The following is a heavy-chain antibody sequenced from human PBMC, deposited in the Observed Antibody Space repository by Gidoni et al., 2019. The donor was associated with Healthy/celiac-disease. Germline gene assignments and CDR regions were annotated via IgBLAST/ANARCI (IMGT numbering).Heavy chain of an antibody. D-gene: IGHD3-16*01. J-gene: IGHJ4*02. V-gene: IGHV1-69*06. Sequence: QVQLVQSGAEGKKPESSVKVSCKASGGTFSSYAISWGRQAPGQGLEWMGGIIPIFGTATSAQQFQGRVPITADKSTRTAYMELSSLRSEDTAVYYCARLTPAGLNDYWGQGTLVTVSS. CDR2: IIPIFGTA. CDR1: GGTFSSYA. CDR3: ARLTPAGLNDY.